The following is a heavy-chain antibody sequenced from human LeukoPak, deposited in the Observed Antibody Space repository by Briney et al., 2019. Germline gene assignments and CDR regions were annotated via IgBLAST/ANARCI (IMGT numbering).Heavy chain of an antibody. CDR3: ARHFWPARPEVGY. Sequence: SETLSLTCTVSGGSISSSSYYWGWIRQPPGKGLEWIGSIYYSGSTYYNPSFKSRVTISVDTSKNQFSLKLSSVTAADTAVYYCARHFWPARPEVGYWGQGTLVTVSS. D-gene: IGHD6-6*01. CDR1: GGSISSSSYY. V-gene: IGHV4-39*01. CDR2: IYYSGST. J-gene: IGHJ4*02.